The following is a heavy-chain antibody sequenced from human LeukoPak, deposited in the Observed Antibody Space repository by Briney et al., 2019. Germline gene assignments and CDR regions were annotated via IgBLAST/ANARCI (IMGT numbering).Heavy chain of an antibody. D-gene: IGHD6-25*01. CDR1: GGPLSGYY. CDR2: INHSGST. CDR3: AREVSTGYYFDY. Sequence: SETLSLTCAVYGGPLSGYYWRWLRQPPGKGLEWIGDINHSGSTNYNPSLKSRVTISVDTPKNQFSLKLSSVTAADTAVYYCAREVSTGYYFDYWGQGTLVTVSS. V-gene: IGHV4-34*01. J-gene: IGHJ4*02.